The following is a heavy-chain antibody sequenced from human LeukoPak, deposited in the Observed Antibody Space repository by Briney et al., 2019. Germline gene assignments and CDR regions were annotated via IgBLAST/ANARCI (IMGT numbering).Heavy chain of an antibody. J-gene: IGHJ4*02. D-gene: IGHD4-17*01. CDR1: GGTFSSYA. V-gene: IGHV1-69*05. Sequence: SVKVSCKASGGTFSSYAISWVRQAPGQGLERMGRIIPIFGTANYAQKFQGRVTITTDESTSTAYMELSSLRSEDAAVYYCASGQGDYGDSFDYWGQGTLVTVSS. CDR2: IIPIFGTA. CDR3: ASGQGDYGDSFDY.